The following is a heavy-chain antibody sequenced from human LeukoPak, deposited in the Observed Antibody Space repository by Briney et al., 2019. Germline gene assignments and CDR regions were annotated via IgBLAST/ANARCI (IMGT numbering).Heavy chain of an antibody. Sequence: PSETLSLTCGVEVGSFTGFYWSWVRQSPGKGLEWIGDINHSGFTDYNPSLKSRVTLSVDTSKKQFSLNLSSVTAADAAVYYCARDRGPLLYWGQGTLVFVSS. V-gene: IGHV4-34*01. CDR3: ARDRGPLLY. CDR1: VGSFTGFY. J-gene: IGHJ4*02. CDR2: INHSGFT. D-gene: IGHD1-14*01.